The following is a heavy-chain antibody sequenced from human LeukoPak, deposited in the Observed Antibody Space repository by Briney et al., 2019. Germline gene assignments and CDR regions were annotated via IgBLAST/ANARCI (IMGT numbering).Heavy chain of an antibody. D-gene: IGHD2-2*01. CDR1: GFTFDDYA. CDR3: ANPMSSTSPWDY. Sequence: RAGGSLRLSCAASGFTFDDYAMHWVRQAPGKGLEWVSGISWNSGSIGYADSVKGRFTISRDNAKNSLYLQMNSLRAEDTAVYYCANPMSSTSPWDYWGQGTLVTVSS. CDR2: ISWNSGSI. V-gene: IGHV3-9*01. J-gene: IGHJ4*02.